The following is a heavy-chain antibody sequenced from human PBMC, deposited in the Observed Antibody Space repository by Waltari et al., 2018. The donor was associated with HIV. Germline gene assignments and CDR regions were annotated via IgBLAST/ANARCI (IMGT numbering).Heavy chain of an antibody. D-gene: IGHD4-17*01. CDR3: ARRKGDYRTAFDI. CDR2: IYPCDSDS. J-gene: IGHJ3*02. Sequence: VQSGAEVKEPGAALKISCKSLGNHFAGYWVGWVRQMPGKGLEWMGVIYPCDSDSVYSPSFQGRVIMSTDSSISTVYLQWSSLRASDTAMYYCARRKGDYRTAFDIWGQGTMVTASS. CDR1: GNHFAGYW. V-gene: IGHV5-51*01.